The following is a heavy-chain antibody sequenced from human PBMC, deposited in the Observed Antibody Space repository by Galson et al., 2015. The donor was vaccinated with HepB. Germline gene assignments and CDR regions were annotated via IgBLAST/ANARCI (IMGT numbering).Heavy chain of an antibody. Sequence: ALGVSCVDSGFTFRNAWMRGVGQAPGKGLEWVGRVNSKNDGGTTNYAAPVKGRFTISRDDSKNTLYLQMNSLKTEDTAVYYCTERVYDILTGYVDYWGQGTLVTVSS. CDR3: TERVYDILTGYVDY. CDR2: VNSKNDGGTT. D-gene: IGHD3-9*01. V-gene: IGHV3-15*01. J-gene: IGHJ4*02. CDR1: GFTFRNAW.